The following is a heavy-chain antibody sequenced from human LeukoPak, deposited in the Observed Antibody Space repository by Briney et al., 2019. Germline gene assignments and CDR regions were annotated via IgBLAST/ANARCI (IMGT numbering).Heavy chain of an antibody. CDR2: IHYSGST. Sequence: PSETLSLTCTVSGGSISSYYWSWIRQPPGKGLEWIGYIHYSGSTNYNPSLKSRVTISVDTSKNQFSLKLSSVTAADTAVYYCARGGREYLPGIFDIWGQGTMVTVSS. V-gene: IGHV4-59*01. CDR3: ARGGREYLPGIFDI. D-gene: IGHD6-6*01. J-gene: IGHJ3*02. CDR1: GGSISSYY.